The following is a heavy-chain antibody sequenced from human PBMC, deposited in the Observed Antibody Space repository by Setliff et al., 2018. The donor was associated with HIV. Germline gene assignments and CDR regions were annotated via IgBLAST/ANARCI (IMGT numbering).Heavy chain of an antibody. V-gene: IGHV3-30*02. Sequence: GESPKISCAASGFIFSDYGIHWVRQAPGKGLEWVAVIWYDGTTKYYADSVRGRFTISRDDSKNTLYLQMNSLRDEDTAVYYCAKGVYCSGASCYPPYMDVWGIGTTVTVSS. CDR1: GFIFSDYG. D-gene: IGHD2-15*01. CDR2: IWYDGTTK. J-gene: IGHJ6*03. CDR3: AKGVYCSGASCYPPYMDV.